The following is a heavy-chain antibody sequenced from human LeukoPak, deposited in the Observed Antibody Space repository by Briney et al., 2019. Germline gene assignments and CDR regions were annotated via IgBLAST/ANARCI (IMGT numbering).Heavy chain of an antibody. CDR2: ISSSSSTI. CDR1: GFTLSSYS. Sequence: PGGSLRLSCAASGFTLSSYSMNWVRQAPGKGLEWVSYISSSSSTIYYADSVKGRFTISRDNAKNSLYLQMNSLRDEDTAVYYCARDGVVVVAATSGGYYGMDVWGQGTTVSVSS. CDR3: ARDGVVVVAATSGGYYGMDV. J-gene: IGHJ6*02. D-gene: IGHD2-15*01. V-gene: IGHV3-48*02.